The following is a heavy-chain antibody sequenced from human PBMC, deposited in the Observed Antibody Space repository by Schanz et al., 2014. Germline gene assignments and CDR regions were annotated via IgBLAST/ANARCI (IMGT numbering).Heavy chain of an antibody. CDR3: AKNWKGHHITGRPGWSDGMDV. J-gene: IGHJ6*02. Sequence: EVQLVESGGGLIQPGGSLRLSCAVSGFTVNTNYMSWVRQAPGKGLEWISSMYINSGSTQYADSVKGRFIISRDNAKNSLYLQMNSLRVEDTAEYYCAKNWKGHHITGRPGWSDGMDVWGQGTTVTVSS. D-gene: IGHD6-6*01. V-gene: IGHV3-53*01. CDR2: MYINSGST. CDR1: GFTVNTNY.